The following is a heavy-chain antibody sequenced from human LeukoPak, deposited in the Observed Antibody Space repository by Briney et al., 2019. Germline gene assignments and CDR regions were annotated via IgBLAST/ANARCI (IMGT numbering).Heavy chain of an antibody. Sequence: SETLSLTCTVSGGSINDASWNWIRKPPGQGLEWIGYIYHSGGTNYNPSLKSRVTISVDTSKNQFSLKLSSVTAADTAVYYCARAGYSSGWYAYDYYYGMDVWGQGTTVTVSS. V-gene: IGHV4-59*01. J-gene: IGHJ6*02. CDR2: IYHSGGT. CDR1: GGSINDAS. D-gene: IGHD6-19*01. CDR3: ARAGYSSGWYAYDYYYGMDV.